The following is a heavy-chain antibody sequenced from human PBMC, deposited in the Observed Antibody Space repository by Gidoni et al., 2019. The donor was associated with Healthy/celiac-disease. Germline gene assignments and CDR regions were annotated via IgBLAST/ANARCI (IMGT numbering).Heavy chain of an antibody. D-gene: IGHD4-17*01. CDR3: ARGGGETTVVTPSYYYYMDV. V-gene: IGHV4-39*01. CDR2: IYYSGST. J-gene: IGHJ6*03. Sequence: QLQLQESGPGLVKPSETLSLTCTVSGGSISSSSYSWGWIRQPPGKGLEWIGSIYYSGSTYYNPSLKSRVTISVDTSKNQFSLKLSSVTAADTAVYYCARGGGETTVVTPSYYYYMDVWGKGTTVTVSS. CDR1: GGSISSSSYS.